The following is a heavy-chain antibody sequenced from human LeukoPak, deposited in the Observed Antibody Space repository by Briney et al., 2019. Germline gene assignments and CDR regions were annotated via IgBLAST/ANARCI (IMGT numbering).Heavy chain of an antibody. CDR2: IYHSGST. V-gene: IGHV4-38-2*02. CDR3: ARVTQMATIVY. CDR1: GYSISSGYY. J-gene: IGHJ4*02. D-gene: IGHD5-24*01. Sequence: PSETLSLACTVSGYSISSGYYWGWIRQPPGKGLEWIGSIYHSGSTYYNPSLKSRVTISVDTSKNQFSLKLSSVTAADTAVYYCARVTQMATIVYWGQGTLVTVSS.